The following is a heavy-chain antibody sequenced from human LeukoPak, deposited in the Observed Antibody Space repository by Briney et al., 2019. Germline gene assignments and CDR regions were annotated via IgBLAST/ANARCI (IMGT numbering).Heavy chain of an antibody. CDR3: ARLKRLTTVAYWYFDL. CDR1: GGSISSYY. J-gene: IGHJ2*01. CDR2: IYYSGST. D-gene: IGHD4-23*01. V-gene: IGHV4-59*08. Sequence: SETLSLTCTVSGGSISSYYWSWIRQPPGRGLEWIGYIYYSGSTNYNPSLKSRVTISVDTSKNQFSLKLSSVTAADTAVYYCARLKRLTTVAYWYFDLWSRGTLVTVSS.